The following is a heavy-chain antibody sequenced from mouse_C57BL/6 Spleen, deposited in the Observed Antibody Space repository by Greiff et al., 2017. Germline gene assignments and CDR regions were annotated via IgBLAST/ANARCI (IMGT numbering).Heavy chain of an antibody. D-gene: IGHD2-3*01. V-gene: IGHV1-72*01. CDR2: IDPNSGGT. CDR1: GYTFTSYW. CDR3: ARSPIGDGYYSAWFAY. J-gene: IGHJ3*01. Sequence: QVQLQQPGAELVKPGASVKLSCKASGYTFTSYWMHWVKQRPGRGLEWIGRIDPNSGGTKYNEKFKSKATLTVDKPSSPAYMQLSSLTSEDSAVYYCARSPIGDGYYSAWFAYWGQGTLVTVSA.